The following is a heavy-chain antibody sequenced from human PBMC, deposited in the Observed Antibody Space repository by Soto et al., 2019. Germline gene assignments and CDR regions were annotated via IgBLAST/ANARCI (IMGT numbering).Heavy chain of an antibody. CDR2: IIPIFGTA. Sequence: SVKVSCKASGVTFSSYAISWVRQAPGQGLEWMGGIIPIFGTANYAQKFQGRVTITADKSTSTAYMQLSSLRSEDTAAYYCARDKAIAAAGTQNWGQGTLVTVSS. D-gene: IGHD6-13*01. CDR1: GVTFSSYA. V-gene: IGHV1-69*06. J-gene: IGHJ4*02. CDR3: ARDKAIAAAGTQN.